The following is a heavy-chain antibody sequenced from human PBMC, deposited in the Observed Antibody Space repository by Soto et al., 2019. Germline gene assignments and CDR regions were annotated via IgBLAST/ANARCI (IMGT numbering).Heavy chain of an antibody. CDR1: GFTFSSYG. CDR3: AKVLEWSNFYYYGMDV. D-gene: IGHD3-3*01. Sequence: PGGSLSLSCSASGFTFSSYGTHWVRHSPGTGLEWVAVISYDGSNKYYADSVKGRFTISRDNSKNTLYLQMNSLRAEDTAVYYCAKVLEWSNFYYYGMDVWGQGTTVTVSS. CDR2: ISYDGSNK. V-gene: IGHV3-30*18. J-gene: IGHJ6*02.